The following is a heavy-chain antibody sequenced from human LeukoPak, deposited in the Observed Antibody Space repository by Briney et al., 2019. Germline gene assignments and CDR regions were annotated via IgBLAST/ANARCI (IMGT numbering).Heavy chain of an antibody. D-gene: IGHD1-26*01. CDR1: GFAFSSYW. Sequence: GGSLRLSCAASGFAFSSYWLHWVRQAPGKGLVWVSRVNSDGSSTNYADSVKGRFTISRDNSKNTLYLQMNSLRAEDTAVYYCAKDSLLQSNVLDYWGQGTLVTVSS. CDR3: AKDSLLQSNVLDY. V-gene: IGHV3-74*01. J-gene: IGHJ4*02. CDR2: VNSDGSST.